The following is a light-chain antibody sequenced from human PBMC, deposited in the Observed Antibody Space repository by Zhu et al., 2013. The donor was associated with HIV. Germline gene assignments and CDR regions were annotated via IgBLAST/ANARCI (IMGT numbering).Light chain of an antibody. J-gene: IGLJ3*02. CDR1: SSDVGGYNY. CDR3: CSYAGSGTWV. V-gene: IGLV2-23*02. Sequence: QSALTQPASVSGSPGQSITISCTGTSSDVGGYNYVSWYQQHPGKAPKLMIYEVSNRPSGVSNRFSGSKSGNAASLTISGLQTEDEAGYFCCSYAGSGTWVFGGGTKLTVV. CDR2: EVS.